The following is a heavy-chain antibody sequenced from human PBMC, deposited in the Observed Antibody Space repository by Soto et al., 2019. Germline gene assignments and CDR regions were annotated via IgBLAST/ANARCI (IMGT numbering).Heavy chain of an antibody. CDR2: TYNNGRP. Sequence: SETLSLTCTVSGASISRGDYYWNWIRQSPGKGLEWIGNTYNNGRPNYNPSLKSRVTISGDSSKNQFSLNLRSLSAADTAVYYCARRGVYDFWSGFFDWGQGTLVTVSS. CDR3: ARRGVYDFWSGFFD. J-gene: IGHJ4*02. CDR1: GASISRGDYY. D-gene: IGHD3-3*01. V-gene: IGHV4-30-4*01.